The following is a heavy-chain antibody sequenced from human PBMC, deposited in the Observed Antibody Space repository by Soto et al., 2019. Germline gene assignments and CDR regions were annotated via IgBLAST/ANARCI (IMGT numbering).Heavy chain of an antibody. D-gene: IGHD3-16*01. J-gene: IGHJ4*02. CDR3: ALAYYDYIWGSPLPFYFDY. CDR2: IYWDDDK. CDR1: GFSLSTSGVG. V-gene: IGHV2-5*02. Sequence: SGPTLVKPTQTLTLTCTFSGFSLSTSGVGVGWIRQPPGKALEWLALIYWDDDKRYSPSLKSRLTITKDTSKNQVVLTMTNMDPGDTATYYCALAYYDYIWGSPLPFYFDYWGQGTLVTVSS.